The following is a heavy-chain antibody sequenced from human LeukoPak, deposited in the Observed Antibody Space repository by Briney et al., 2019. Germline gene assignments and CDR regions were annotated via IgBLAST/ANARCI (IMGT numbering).Heavy chain of an antibody. D-gene: IGHD3-10*01. CDR2: IYSGGST. CDR1: GFTVSSNY. CDR3: ARERHIWFGEPPNAFDI. J-gene: IGHJ3*02. Sequence: GGSLRLSCAASGFTVSSNYMSWVRQAPGKGLEWVSVIYSGGSTYYADSVKGRSTISRDNAKNSLYLQMNSLRAEDTAVYYCARERHIWFGEPPNAFDIWGQGTMVTVSS. V-gene: IGHV3-66*01.